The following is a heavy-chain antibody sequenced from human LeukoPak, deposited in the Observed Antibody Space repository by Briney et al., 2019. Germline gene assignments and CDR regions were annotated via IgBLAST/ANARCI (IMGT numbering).Heavy chain of an antibody. CDR1: GYTFTGYY. CDR3: ARDGESGYYPTY. V-gene: IGHV1-2*02. J-gene: IGHJ4*02. D-gene: IGHD3-22*01. Sequence: GASVKVSCKASGYTFTGYYMHWVRQAPGQGLEWMGWINPNSGGTNYAQKFQGRVTMTRDTSTSTVYMELSSLRSEDTAVYYCARDGESGYYPTYWGQGTLVTVSS. CDR2: INPNSGGT.